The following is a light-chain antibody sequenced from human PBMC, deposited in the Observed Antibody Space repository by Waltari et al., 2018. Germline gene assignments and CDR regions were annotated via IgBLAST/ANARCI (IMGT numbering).Light chain of an antibody. J-gene: IGKJ1*01. CDR2: AVS. Sequence: EIQMTQSPSPVSASVGDRVTLTCRAGQDISSALAWYQQKPGQAPNLLIYAVSSLQSGVPSRFSGSGSGTDFTLTISNLQPADVATYFCQQGASFPPTFGQGTKVEIK. V-gene: IGKV1-12*01. CDR1: QDISSA. CDR3: QQGASFPPT.